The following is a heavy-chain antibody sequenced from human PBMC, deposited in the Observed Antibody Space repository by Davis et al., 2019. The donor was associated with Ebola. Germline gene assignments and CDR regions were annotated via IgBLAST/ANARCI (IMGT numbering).Heavy chain of an antibody. Sequence: MPSETLSLTCAAYGASFSGYYWSWIRQPPGKGLEWIGEINHSGSTNYNPSLKSRVTISVDTSKNQFSLKLSSATAADTAVYYCARGPTILGTYYYYGMDVWGQGTTVTVSS. CDR3: ARGPTILGTYYYYGMDV. J-gene: IGHJ6*02. CDR2: INHSGST. CDR1: GASFSGYY. D-gene: IGHD3-3*01. V-gene: IGHV4-34*01.